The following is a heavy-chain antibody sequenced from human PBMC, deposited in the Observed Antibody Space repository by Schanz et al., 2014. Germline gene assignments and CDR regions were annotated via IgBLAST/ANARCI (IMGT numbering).Heavy chain of an antibody. CDR2: IYSAGGT. CDR1: GFSVANNY. CDR3: AKDYSGSYYAY. V-gene: IGHV3-66*01. D-gene: IGHD1-26*01. J-gene: IGHJ4*02. Sequence: EVQLVESGGGLVQPGGSLRLSCAASGFSVANNYMNWVRQAPGKGLEWVSIIYSAGGTYYADSVKGRFTISRDNSKNTLYLQMNSLRAEDTAVYYCAKDYSGSYYAYWGQGTLVTVSS.